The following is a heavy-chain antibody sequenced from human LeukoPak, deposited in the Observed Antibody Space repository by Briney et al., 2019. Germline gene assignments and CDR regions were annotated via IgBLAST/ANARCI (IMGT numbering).Heavy chain of an antibody. CDR3: AKVFSLSSQLGAFDI. J-gene: IGHJ3*02. CDR2: ISWNSGSI. Sequence: PGGSLRLSCAASGFTFDDYAMHWVRQAPGKGLEWVSGISWNSGSIGYADSVKGRFTISRDNAKNSLYLQMNSLRAEDTALYYCAKVFSLSSQLGAFDIWGQGTMVTVSS. D-gene: IGHD3-16*02. V-gene: IGHV3-9*01. CDR1: GFTFDDYA.